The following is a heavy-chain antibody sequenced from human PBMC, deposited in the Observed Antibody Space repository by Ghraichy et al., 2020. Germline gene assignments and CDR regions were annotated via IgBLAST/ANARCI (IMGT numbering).Heavy chain of an antibody. J-gene: IGHJ4*02. CDR2: INHSGST. Sequence: SETLSLTCAVYGGSFSGYYWSWIRQPPGKGLEWIGEINHSGSTNYNPSLKSRVTISVDTSKNQFSLKLSSVTAADTAVYYCARHQRSIVVVAAPVDWGQGTLVTVSS. V-gene: IGHV4-34*01. CDR1: GGSFSGYY. CDR3: ARHQRSIVVVAAPVD. D-gene: IGHD2-15*01.